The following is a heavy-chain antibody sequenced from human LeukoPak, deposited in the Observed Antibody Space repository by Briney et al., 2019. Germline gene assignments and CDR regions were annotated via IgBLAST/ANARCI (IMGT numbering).Heavy chain of an antibody. D-gene: IGHD3-22*01. CDR2: IYYSGTT. Sequence: SETLSLTCTVSGGSISSYYWSWIRQPPGKGLEWIGYIYYSGTTNYNPSLKSRVTISVDTSKNQFSLKLSSVTAADTAVYYCARDPSGYFNYWGQGTLVTVSS. CDR3: ARDPSGYFNY. CDR1: GGSISSYY. J-gene: IGHJ4*02. V-gene: IGHV4-59*01.